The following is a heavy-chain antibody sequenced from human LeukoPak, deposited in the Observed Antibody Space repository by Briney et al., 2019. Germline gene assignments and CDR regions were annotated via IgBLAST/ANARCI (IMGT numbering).Heavy chain of an antibody. Sequence: GASVKVSCKASGYTFTSYGISWVRQAPGQGLEWMGWISAYNGNTNYAQKLQGRVTMTRDTSTSTVYMELSSLRSEDTAVYYCAREAAVAGYFDYWGQGTLVTVSS. V-gene: IGHV1-18*01. CDR2: ISAYNGNT. CDR1: GYTFTSYG. D-gene: IGHD6-19*01. J-gene: IGHJ4*02. CDR3: AREAAVAGYFDY.